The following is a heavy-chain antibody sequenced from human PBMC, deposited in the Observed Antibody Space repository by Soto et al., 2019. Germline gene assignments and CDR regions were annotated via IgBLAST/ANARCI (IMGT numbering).Heavy chain of an antibody. D-gene: IGHD3-3*01. V-gene: IGHV3-33*01. J-gene: IGHJ4*02. CDR1: GFTFSSYG. CDR2: IWYDGSNK. Sequence: GGSLRLSCAASGFTFSSYGMHWVRQAPGKGLEWVAVIWYDGSNKYYADSVKGRFTISRDNSKNTLYLQMNSLRAEDTAVYYCARDSSFWSGYYSVGGAGYFDYWGQGTLVTVSS. CDR3: ARDSSFWSGYYSVGGAGYFDY.